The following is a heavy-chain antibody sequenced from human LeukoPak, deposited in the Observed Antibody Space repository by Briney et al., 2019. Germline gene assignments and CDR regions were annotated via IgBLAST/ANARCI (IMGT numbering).Heavy chain of an antibody. D-gene: IGHD1-1*01. CDR1: GYTFTNMD. V-gene: IGHV1-8*01. J-gene: IGHJ4*02. Sequence: ASVRVSCKTSGYTFTNMDINWLRQAPGQGLEWMGWMSPNSGDTGYAQKFQGRVSMTRDIFKSTAYMELSSLRSEDTAIYYCASDPPNTGDFYYWGLGTLVTVSS. CDR2: MSPNSGDT. CDR3: ASDPPNTGDFYY.